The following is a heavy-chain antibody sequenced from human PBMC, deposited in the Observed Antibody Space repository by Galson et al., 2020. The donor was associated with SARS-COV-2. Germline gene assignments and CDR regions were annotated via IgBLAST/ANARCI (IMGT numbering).Heavy chain of an antibody. CDR2: ISSNGGST. Sequence: QLGESLKISCAASGFTFSSYAMHWVRQAPGKGLEYVSAISSNGGSTYYANSVKGRFTISRDNSKNTLYLQMGSLRAEDMAVYYCARGLITYSSSAPVWFDPWGQGTLVTVSS. CDR1: GFTFSSYA. D-gene: IGHD6-13*01. V-gene: IGHV3-64*01. J-gene: IGHJ5*02. CDR3: ARGLITYSSSAPVWFDP.